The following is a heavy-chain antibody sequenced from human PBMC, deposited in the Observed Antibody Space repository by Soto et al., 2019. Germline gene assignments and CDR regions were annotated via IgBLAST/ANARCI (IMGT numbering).Heavy chain of an antibody. CDR3: ARQVTTWDFDY. CDR1: GFTFSSYS. J-gene: IGHJ4*02. V-gene: IGHV3-21*01. D-gene: IGHD4-4*01. Sequence: EVQLVESGGGLVKPGGSLRLSCAASGFTFSSYSMNWVRQAPGKGLEWVSSISSSSSYIYYADSVKGRFTISSDNAKNSLYLQMNSLRAEDTAVYYCARQVTTWDFDYWGQGTLVTVSS. CDR2: ISSSSSYI.